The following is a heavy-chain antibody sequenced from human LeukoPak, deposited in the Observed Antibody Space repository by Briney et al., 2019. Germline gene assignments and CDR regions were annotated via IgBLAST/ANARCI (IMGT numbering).Heavy chain of an antibody. CDR1: GGSFSGHY. J-gene: IGHJ6*02. V-gene: IGHV4-34*01. D-gene: IGHD2-2*01. CDR2: INHSGST. CDR3: ARVDDFRNTDIVVVLESNGMDV. Sequence: PSETLSLTCAVYGGSFSGHYWSWIRQPPGKGLEWIGEINHSGSTNYNPSLKSRVSISVDTSKNQFSLKLSSVTAADTAVYYCARVDDFRNTDIVVVLESNGMDVWGQGATVTVSS.